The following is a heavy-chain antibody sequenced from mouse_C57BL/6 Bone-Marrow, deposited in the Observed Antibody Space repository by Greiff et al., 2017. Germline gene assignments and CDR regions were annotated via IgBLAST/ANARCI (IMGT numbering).Heavy chain of an antibody. CDR3: ARFPSNFFDY. V-gene: IGHV1-64*01. CDR1: GYTFTSYW. J-gene: IGHJ2*01. Sequence: QVQLQQPGAELVKPGASVKLSCKASGYTFTSYWMHWVKQRPGQGLEWIGMIHPNSGSTNYNEKFKSKATLTVDKSSSQAYMQLSSLTSEDSAVYYCARFPSNFFDYWGQGTTLTVSS. CDR2: IHPNSGST.